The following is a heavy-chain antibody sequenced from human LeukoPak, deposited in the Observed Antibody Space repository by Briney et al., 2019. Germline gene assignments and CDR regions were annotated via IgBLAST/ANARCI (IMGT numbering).Heavy chain of an antibody. CDR3: ARHADSSGWSEMDY. CDR2: ISYIGST. V-gene: IGHV4-59*08. J-gene: IGHJ4*02. Sequence: SETLPLTCTVSGGSISGYYWSWVRQPPGKGLEWIGYISYIGSTYYNPSLNSRVTISVDASKNQFSLKVNSVTAADTAIYYCARHADSSGWSEMDYWGQGTLVAVSS. D-gene: IGHD6-19*01. CDR1: GGSISGYY.